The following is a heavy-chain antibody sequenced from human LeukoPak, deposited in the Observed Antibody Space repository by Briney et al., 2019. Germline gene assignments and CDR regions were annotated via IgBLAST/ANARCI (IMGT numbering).Heavy chain of an antibody. Sequence: ASVKVSCKASGYTLTSYGISWVRQAPGQGLEWMGWISAYNGNTNYAQKLQGRVTMTTDTSTSTAYMELRSLRSDDTAVYYCARLRSGGSGSYVYYFDYWGQGTLVTVSS. CDR1: GYTLTSYG. J-gene: IGHJ4*02. V-gene: IGHV1-18*01. D-gene: IGHD3-10*01. CDR2: ISAYNGNT. CDR3: ARLRSGGSGSYVYYFDY.